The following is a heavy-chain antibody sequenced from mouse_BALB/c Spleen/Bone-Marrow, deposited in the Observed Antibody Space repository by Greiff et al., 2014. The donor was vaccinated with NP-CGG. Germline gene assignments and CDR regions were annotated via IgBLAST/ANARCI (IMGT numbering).Heavy chain of an antibody. CDR2: IDPANGDT. CDR1: GFNLKDTY. J-gene: IGHJ1*01. CDR3: TRPSFYYGSSYWYFDV. Sequence: EVQLQQSGSELVKPGASVKLSCAASGFNLKDTYMHWVKQRPEQGLEWIGRIDPANGDTKYDPKFQGKATITADTSSNTAYLQLSSLTSEDTAVYYCTRPSFYYGSSYWYFDVWGAGTTVTVAS. V-gene: IGHV14-3*02. D-gene: IGHD1-1*01.